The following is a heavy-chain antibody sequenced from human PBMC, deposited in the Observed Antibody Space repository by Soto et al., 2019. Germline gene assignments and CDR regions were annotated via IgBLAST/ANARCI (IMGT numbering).Heavy chain of an antibody. CDR2: ISYDGSNK. D-gene: IGHD3-3*01. CDR1: GFTFSSYG. V-gene: IGHV3-30*18. J-gene: IGHJ6*02. Sequence: GGSLRLSCAASGFTFSSYGMHWVRQAPGKGLGWVAVISYDGSNKYYTDSVKGRFTISRDNSKNTLYLQMNSLRAEDTAVYYCAKKGDFWSGYHSYGMDVWGQGTTVTVSS. CDR3: AKKGDFWSGYHSYGMDV.